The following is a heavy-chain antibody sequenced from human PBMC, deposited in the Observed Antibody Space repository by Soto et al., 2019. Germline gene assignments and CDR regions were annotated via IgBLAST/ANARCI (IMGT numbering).Heavy chain of an antibody. D-gene: IGHD6-19*01. CDR1: GGSISSGDYY. J-gene: IGHJ4*02. Sequence: QVQLQESGPGLVKPSQTLSLTCTVSGGSISSGDYYWSWIRQPPGKGLEWIGYIYYSGSTYYNPSLKSRVTIPVDTSKTQFSLKLSSVTAADTAVYYCARVWVVSYYFDYWGQGTLVTVSS. V-gene: IGHV4-30-4*01. CDR3: ARVWVVSYYFDY. CDR2: IYYSGST.